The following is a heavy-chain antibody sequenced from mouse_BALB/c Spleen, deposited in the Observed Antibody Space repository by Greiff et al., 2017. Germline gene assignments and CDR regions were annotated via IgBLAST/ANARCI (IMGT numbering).Heavy chain of an antibody. D-gene: IGHD2-2*01. V-gene: IGHV1-14*01. CDR3: AREGDGYDGAMDY. J-gene: IGHJ4*01. CDR1: GYTFTSYV. CDR2: INTYNDGT. Sequence: VQLQQSGPELVKPGASVKMSCKASGYTFTSYVMHWVKQKPGQGLEWIGYINTYNDGTKYNEKFKGKATLTSDKSSSTAYMELSSLTSEDSAVYYCAREGDGYDGAMDYWGQGTSVTVSS.